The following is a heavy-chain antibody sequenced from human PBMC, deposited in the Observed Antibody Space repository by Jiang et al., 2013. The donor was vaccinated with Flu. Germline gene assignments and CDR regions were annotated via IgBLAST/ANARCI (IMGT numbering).Heavy chain of an antibody. Sequence: TQTLTLTCTFSGFSLSTSGMCVSWIRQPPGKALEWLARIDWDGDEYYSTSLKTRLTISKDTSKNQVVLTMTNMDPVDTATYYCARIRRGSYYEKWFDPWGQGTLVTVSS. CDR1: GFSLSTSGMC. J-gene: IGHJ5*02. CDR2: IDWDGDE. CDR3: ARIRRGSYYEKWFDP. V-gene: IGHV2-70*11. D-gene: IGHD1-26*01.